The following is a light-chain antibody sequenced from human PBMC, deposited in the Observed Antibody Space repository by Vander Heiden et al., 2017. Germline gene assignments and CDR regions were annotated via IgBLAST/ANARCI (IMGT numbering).Light chain of an antibody. V-gene: IGKV3-15*01. CDR2: AAS. J-gene: IGKJ1*01. CDR1: QTVSIN. CDR3: QQYNSWPQT. Sequence: EIVMTQSPDTLSVSPGERATLSCRASQTVSINLAWYQQKPGQTPRLLIYAASTRVTGIPARFSGSGSGTEFTLTISSLQSEDFAVYYCQQYNSWPQTFGQGTKVEIK.